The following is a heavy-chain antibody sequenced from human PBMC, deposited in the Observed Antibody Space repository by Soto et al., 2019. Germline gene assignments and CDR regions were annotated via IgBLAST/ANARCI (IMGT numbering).Heavy chain of an antibody. CDR3: ARGKGSYYYDSSGYYHHPFDY. CDR2: IIPIFGTA. D-gene: IGHD3-22*01. J-gene: IGHJ4*02. Sequence: QVQLVQSGAEVKKPGSSVKVSCKASGGTFSSYAISWVRQAPGQGLEWMGGIIPIFGTANYAQKFQGRVTITADKSTITAYRELSSLRSEDTAVYYCARGKGSYYYDSSGYYHHPFDYWGQGTLVTVSS. V-gene: IGHV1-69*06. CDR1: GGTFSSYA.